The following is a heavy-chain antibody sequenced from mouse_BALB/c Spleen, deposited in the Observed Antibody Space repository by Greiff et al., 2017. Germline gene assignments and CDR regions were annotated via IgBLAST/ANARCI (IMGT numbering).Heavy chain of an antibody. D-gene: IGHD2-1*01. V-gene: IGHV1-54*01. CDR2: INPGSGGT. CDR1: GYAFTNYL. Sequence: QVQLQQSGAELVRPGTSVKVSCKASGYAFTNYLIEWVKQRPGQGLEWIGVINPGSGGTNYNEKFKGKATLTADKSSSTAYMQLSSLTSDDSAVYLCASSGGKDDWGQGTTLTVSS. CDR3: ASSGGKDD. J-gene: IGHJ2*01.